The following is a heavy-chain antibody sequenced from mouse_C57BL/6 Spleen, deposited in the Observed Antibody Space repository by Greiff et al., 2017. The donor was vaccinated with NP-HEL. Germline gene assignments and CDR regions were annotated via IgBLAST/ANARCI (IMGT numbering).Heavy chain of an antibody. CDR3: ARRGFYGYYAMDY. CDR1: GYTFTSYW. D-gene: IGHD1-1*02. J-gene: IGHJ4*01. CDR2: IYSSDSET. Sequence: VQLQQPGAELVRPGSSVKLSCKASGYTFTSYWMDWVKQRPGQGLEWIGNIYSSDSETHYNQKFKDKATLTVDKSSSTAYMQLSSLTSEDSAVYYCARRGFYGYYAMDYWGQGTSVTVSS. V-gene: IGHV1-61*01.